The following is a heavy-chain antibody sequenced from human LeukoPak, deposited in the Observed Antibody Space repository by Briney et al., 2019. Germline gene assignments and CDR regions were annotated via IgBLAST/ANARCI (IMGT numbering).Heavy chain of an antibody. Sequence: SETLSLTCTVSGGSISSYYWSWIRQPPGKGLEWIGYIYYSGSTNYNPSLKSRVTISVDTSKNQFSLKLSSMTAADTAVYYCARGGSRRGYGGYVDYWGQGTLVTVSS. J-gene: IGHJ4*02. V-gene: IGHV4-59*01. D-gene: IGHD5-12*01. CDR2: IYYSGST. CDR3: ARGGSRRGYGGYVDY. CDR1: GGSISSYY.